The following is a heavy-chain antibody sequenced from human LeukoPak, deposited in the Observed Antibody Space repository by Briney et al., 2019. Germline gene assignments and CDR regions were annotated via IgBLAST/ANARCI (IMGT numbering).Heavy chain of an antibody. V-gene: IGHV3-21*01. J-gene: IGHJ4*02. CDR1: GFTFSSYS. Sequence: GGSLRLSCAASGFTFSSYSMNWVRQAPGKGLEWVSSISSSSSYIYYADSVKGRFTISRDNAKNSLYLQMNSLRAEDTAVYYCARGSGIIAAAGKGYWGQGTLVTVSS. CDR3: ARGSGIIAAAGKGY. D-gene: IGHD6-13*01. CDR2: ISSSSSYI.